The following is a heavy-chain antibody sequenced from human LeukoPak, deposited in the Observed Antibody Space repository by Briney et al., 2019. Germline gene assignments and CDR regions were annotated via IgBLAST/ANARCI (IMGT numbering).Heavy chain of an antibody. CDR3: AGLVGRYSNGLYYYFDY. J-gene: IGHJ4*02. CDR1: GGSITSVNL. D-gene: IGHD6-19*01. V-gene: IGHV4-4*02. CDR2: MYLSGTT. Sequence: SETLSLTCAVSGGSITSVNLWAWVRQPPGKGLEWVGEMYLSGTTTCNPSLRGRATISLDRSKNQVSLRLNSVTAADTALYYCAGLVGRYSNGLYYYFDYWGQGILVTVSS.